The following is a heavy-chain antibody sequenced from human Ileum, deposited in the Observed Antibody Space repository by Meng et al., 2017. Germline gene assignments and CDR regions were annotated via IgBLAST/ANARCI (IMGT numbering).Heavy chain of an antibody. V-gene: IGHV4-31*11. CDR2: IFYTGTT. Sequence: QVQLQESGPGLVKPSQTLSLTCAVSGGTLSSAGYYWSWIRQFPGKGLEWIGLIFYTGTTYSNPSLESRVTISVDTSKNQYYLKMNSVTAADTAVYYCARDVMGIRDGAVEDYWGQGTLVTVSS. D-gene: IGHD5-24*01. CDR3: ARDVMGIRDGAVEDY. J-gene: IGHJ4*02. CDR1: GGTLSSAGYY.